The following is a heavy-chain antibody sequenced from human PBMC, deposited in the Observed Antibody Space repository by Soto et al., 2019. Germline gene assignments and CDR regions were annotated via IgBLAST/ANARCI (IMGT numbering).Heavy chain of an antibody. V-gene: IGHV1-18*01. J-gene: IGHJ6*02. CDR3: ARGKPLIRGLYCSSTSCYNDYYYGMDV. CDR2: ISAYNGNT. D-gene: IGHD2-2*02. Sequence: ASVKVSCKASGYTFTSYGISWVRQAPGQGLEWMGWISAYNGNTNYAQKLQGRVTMTTDTSTSTAYMELRSLRSDDTAVYYCARGKPLIRGLYCSSTSCYNDYYYGMDVWGQGTTVTVSS. CDR1: GYTFTSYG.